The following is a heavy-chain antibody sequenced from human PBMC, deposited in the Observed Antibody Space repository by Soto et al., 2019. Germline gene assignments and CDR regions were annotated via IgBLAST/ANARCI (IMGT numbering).Heavy chain of an antibody. CDR3: ARDVAGTGSWYFDL. CDR2: ISSDGRNK. J-gene: IGHJ2*01. Sequence: QVQLVESGGGVVQPGRSLRLSCVASGFTFSDYAMHWVRQAPGKGLEWVAVISSDGRNKYYAESVKGRFAISRDNSKNTLSLQMNSLRAEDRAVYYCARDVAGTGSWYFDLWGRGTLVTVSS. CDR1: GFTFSDYA. D-gene: IGHD1-26*01. V-gene: IGHV3-30*09.